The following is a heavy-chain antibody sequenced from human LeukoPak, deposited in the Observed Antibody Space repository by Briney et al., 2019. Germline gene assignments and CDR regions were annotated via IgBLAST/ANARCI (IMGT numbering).Heavy chain of an antibody. J-gene: IGHJ3*02. CDR1: GYSFTNYW. CDR2: IYPGDSDT. V-gene: IGHV5-51*01. D-gene: IGHD4-17*01. CDR3: ARHSTVTHAAFDI. Sequence: GESLKISCKGSGYSFTNYWIGWVRQMPGKGLEWMGIIYPGDSDTRYSPSFQGQVTISADKSISTAYLQWSSLKASDTAMYHCARHSTVTHAAFDIWGQGTMVTVSS.